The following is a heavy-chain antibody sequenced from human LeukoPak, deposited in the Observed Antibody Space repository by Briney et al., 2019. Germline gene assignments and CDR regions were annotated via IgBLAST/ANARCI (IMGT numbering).Heavy chain of an antibody. V-gene: IGHV3-74*01. Sequence: PGGSLRLSCAASGFTFSSYWMHWVRQAPGKGLVWVSRINTDGSSTSYADSVKGRFTTSRDNAKNTLYLQMNSLRAEDTAVYYCARDWRRAAAGTPDYWGQGTLVTVSS. J-gene: IGHJ4*02. CDR2: INTDGSST. CDR3: ARDWRRAAAGTPDY. D-gene: IGHD6-13*01. CDR1: GFTFSSYW.